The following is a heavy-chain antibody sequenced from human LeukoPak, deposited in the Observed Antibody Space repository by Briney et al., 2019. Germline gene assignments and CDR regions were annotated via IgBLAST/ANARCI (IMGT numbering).Heavy chain of an antibody. V-gene: IGHV3-23*01. J-gene: IGHJ6*03. CDR2: IYGSGDTT. CDR3: AKMAGMTRQVYYMDV. Sequence: GGSLRLSCAASGFCFSDSYMSWIRQAPGKGLEWVSAIYGSGDTTYYADSVKGRSTASTDNSKNTLYLQMDGLRAEDTAVYYCAKMAGMTRQVYYMDVWGKGATVTVSS. D-gene: IGHD5-24*01. CDR1: GFCFSDSY.